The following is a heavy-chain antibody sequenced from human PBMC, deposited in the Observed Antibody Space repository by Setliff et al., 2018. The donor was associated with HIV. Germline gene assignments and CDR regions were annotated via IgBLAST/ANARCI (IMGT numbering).Heavy chain of an antibody. Sequence: GASVKVSCKPSGYTFTNYDINWVRQAPGQGLEWMGWINVNSGGTKYAQKFQGRVTMTRDTSISTAYMEVSSLRSDDTAVYYCAREGSPIYYFDYWSQGTLVTVSS. D-gene: IGHD3-10*01. J-gene: IGHJ4*02. CDR1: GYTFTNYD. CDR2: INVNSGGT. CDR3: AREGSPIYYFDY. V-gene: IGHV1-2*02.